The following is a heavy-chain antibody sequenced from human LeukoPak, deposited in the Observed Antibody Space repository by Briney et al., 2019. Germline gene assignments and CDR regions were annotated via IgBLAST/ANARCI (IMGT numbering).Heavy chain of an antibody. D-gene: IGHD1-26*01. CDR1: GYTFTSYY. J-gene: IGHJ4*02. V-gene: IGHV1-46*01. CDR3: ARDYNSGSAGYYFDY. CDR2: INPSGGST. Sequence: ASVKVSCKASGYTFTSYYMHWVRQAPGQGLEWMGIINPSGGSTSYAQKFQGRVTMTRDTPTSTVYMELSSLRSEDTAVYYCARDYNSGSAGYYFDYWGQGTLVTVSS.